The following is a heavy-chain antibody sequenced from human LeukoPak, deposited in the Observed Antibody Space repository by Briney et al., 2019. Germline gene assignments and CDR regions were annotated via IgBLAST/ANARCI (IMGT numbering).Heavy chain of an antibody. V-gene: IGHV3-7*04. J-gene: IGHJ5*01. CDR2: INQAGSEK. Sequence: GGSLRLSCAASGFTFSSYWMSWVRQPPGKGLEWVANINQAGSEKYYVDSVKGRFTISRDNAKNSLYLQMNSLRAEDTAVYYCARDLALWFDYWGQGTLVTVSS. CDR1: GFTFSSYW. CDR3: ARDLALWFDY.